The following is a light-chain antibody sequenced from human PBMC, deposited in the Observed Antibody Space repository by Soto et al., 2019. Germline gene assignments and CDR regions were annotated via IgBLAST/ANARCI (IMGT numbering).Light chain of an antibody. CDR2: EVS. V-gene: IGLV2-14*01. CDR3: SSYTTSSTRV. Sequence: QSALTQPASVSGSPGQSITFSCTGTSNDVGFYDYVSWYQQHPGKAPKLLIYEVSNRLSGVSNRFSGSKSGNTASLTISGLQADDEADYYCSSYTTSSTRVFGTGTKVTVL. J-gene: IGLJ1*01. CDR1: SNDVGFYDY.